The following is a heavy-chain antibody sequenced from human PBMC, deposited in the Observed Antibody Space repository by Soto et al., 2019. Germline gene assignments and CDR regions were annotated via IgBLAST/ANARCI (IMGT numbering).Heavy chain of an antibody. CDR2: IYHSGST. CDR3: ARGGVMLRFLEWLLYAFDY. Sequence: PSETLSLTYAVSGGSISSSNLWSWVRQTPGKGLEWIGEIYHSGSTNYNPSLKSRVTISVDKSKNQFSLKLSSVTAADTAVYYCARGGVMLRFLEWLLYAFDYWGQGTLVTVS. J-gene: IGHJ4*02. CDR1: GGSISSSNL. V-gene: IGHV4-4*02. D-gene: IGHD3-3*01.